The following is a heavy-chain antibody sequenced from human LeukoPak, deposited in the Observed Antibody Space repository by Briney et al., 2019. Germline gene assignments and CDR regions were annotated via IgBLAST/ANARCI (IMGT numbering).Heavy chain of an antibody. J-gene: IGHJ4*02. CDR1: GFTFDDYG. Sequence: SGGSLRLSCAASGFTFDDYGMSWVRQAPGKGLEWVSGINWNGGSTGYADSVKGRFTISRDNAKNSLYLQMNSLRAEDTALYYYARRIHDGYNYYFDYWGQGTLVTVSS. D-gene: IGHD5-24*01. CDR3: ARRIHDGYNYYFDY. V-gene: IGHV3-20*04. CDR2: INWNGGST.